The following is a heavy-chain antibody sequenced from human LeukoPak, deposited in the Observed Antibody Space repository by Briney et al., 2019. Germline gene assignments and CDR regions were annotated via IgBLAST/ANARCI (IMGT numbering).Heavy chain of an antibody. Sequence: SETLSLTWTLFGGSISSSNYYWGWIRQPPGKGLEWIGSIYHSGSTYYNPSLKSRVTISVDTSKNQFSLKLSSVTAADTAVYYCARQRKGTVGATSLDYWGQGTLVTVSS. CDR2: IYHSGST. CDR3: ARQRKGTVGATSLDY. V-gene: IGHV4-39*01. J-gene: IGHJ4*02. D-gene: IGHD1-26*01. CDR1: GGSISSSNYY.